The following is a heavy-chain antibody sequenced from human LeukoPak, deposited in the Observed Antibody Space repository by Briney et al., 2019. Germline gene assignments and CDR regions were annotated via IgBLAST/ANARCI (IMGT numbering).Heavy chain of an antibody. D-gene: IGHD2-15*01. Sequence: ASVEVSCKVYGDILTDFSIHWVRQVPGKGLEWMGGFDPEYVETTYAQKFRGRVTITRDTSASTAYMELSSLRSEDTAVFYCARDGGSYCSGGSCYDYWGQGTLVTVSS. CDR2: FDPEYVET. CDR3: ARDGGSYCSGGSCYDY. V-gene: IGHV1-24*01. CDR1: GDILTDFS. J-gene: IGHJ4*02.